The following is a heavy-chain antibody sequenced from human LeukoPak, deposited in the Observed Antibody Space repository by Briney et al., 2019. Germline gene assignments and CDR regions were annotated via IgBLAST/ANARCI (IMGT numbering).Heavy chain of an antibody. CDR3: ARRIAVAVDAFDI. D-gene: IGHD6-19*01. CDR2: ISSSGSTI. CDR1: GFTFSDYY. V-gene: IGHV3-11*01. Sequence: GGSLRLSCAVSGFTFSDYYMSWIRQAPGKRLEWVSHISSSGSTIYYADSVKGRFTISRDNAKNTLYLQMNSLRAEDTAIYYCARRIAVAVDAFDIWGQGTMVTVSS. J-gene: IGHJ3*02.